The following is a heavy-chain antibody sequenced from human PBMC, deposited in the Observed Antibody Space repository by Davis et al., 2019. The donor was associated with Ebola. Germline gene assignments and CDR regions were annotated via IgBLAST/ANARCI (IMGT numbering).Heavy chain of an antibody. Sequence: PSETLSLTCTVSGGSISSSSYYWGWIRQPPGKGLEWIGSINYSGSTYYNPSLKSRVTISVDTSKNQFSLNLRSVTAADTAVYYCARAPIAGAGTRWGTRWFDPWGQGTLVSVSS. D-gene: IGHD6-13*01. J-gene: IGHJ5*02. CDR1: GGSISSSSYY. CDR3: ARAPIAGAGTRWGTRWFDP. CDR2: INYSGST. V-gene: IGHV4-39*07.